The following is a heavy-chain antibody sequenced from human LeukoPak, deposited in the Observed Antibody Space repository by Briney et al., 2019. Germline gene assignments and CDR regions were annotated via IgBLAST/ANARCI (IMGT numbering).Heavy chain of an antibody. J-gene: IGHJ4*02. D-gene: IGHD3-3*01. CDR2: ISKEGSNK. CDR1: GFTFSTYP. Sequence: GGSLRLSCGASGFTFSTYPMHWVRQAPGRGLEWVAAISKEGSNKYYADSVKGRYTISRDSSKNMLYLEMNSLSGEDTAVYYCVKRGSDGGPYFFDYWGQGTLVTVSS. CDR3: VKRGSDGGPYFFDY. V-gene: IGHV3-30*18.